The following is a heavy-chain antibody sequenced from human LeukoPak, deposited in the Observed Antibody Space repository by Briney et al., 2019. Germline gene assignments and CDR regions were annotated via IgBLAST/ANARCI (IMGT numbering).Heavy chain of an antibody. V-gene: IGHV1-46*01. CDR1: GYTFTSYY. Sequence: ASVKVSCKASGYTFTSYYMHWVRQAPGQGLEWMGIINPSGGSTSYAQKFQGRVTMTRDTSASTAYMELSSLRSEDTAVYYCARDGAGYCSGGSCLDWFDPWGQGTLVTVSS. D-gene: IGHD2-15*01. CDR2: INPSGGST. CDR3: ARDGAGYCSGGSCLDWFDP. J-gene: IGHJ5*02.